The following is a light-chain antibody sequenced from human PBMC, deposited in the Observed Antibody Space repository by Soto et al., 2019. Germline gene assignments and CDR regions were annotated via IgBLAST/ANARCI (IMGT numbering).Light chain of an antibody. CDR3: KQYTGYSRT. J-gene: IGKJ1*01. CDR2: DAS. Sequence: DIQMTQSPSSVSASVGDRVTITCRASQSISDSLAWYQQKPGKAPFLLISDASNLERGVQSRFSGSGSGTEFTLTISSMQPDDFATYYCKQYTGYSRTFGQGTKVDIK. CDR1: QSISDS. V-gene: IGKV1-5*01.